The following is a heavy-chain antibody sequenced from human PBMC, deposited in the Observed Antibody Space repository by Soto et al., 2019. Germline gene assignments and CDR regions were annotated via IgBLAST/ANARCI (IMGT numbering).Heavy chain of an antibody. CDR2: ISYDGSNK. J-gene: IGHJ6*02. V-gene: IGHV3-30-3*01. CDR1: GFTFSGYA. CDR3: ARDASSSYYGMDV. D-gene: IGHD6-6*01. Sequence: SLRLSFAACGFTFSGYAMDWVGRDQGKGLEWVAVISYDGSNKYYADSVKGRFTISRDNSKNTLYLQMNSLRAEDTALYYCARDASSSYYGMDVCGQRTTVTVSS.